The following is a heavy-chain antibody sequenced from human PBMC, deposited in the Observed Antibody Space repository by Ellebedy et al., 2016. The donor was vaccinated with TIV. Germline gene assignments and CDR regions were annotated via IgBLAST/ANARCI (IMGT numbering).Heavy chain of an antibody. CDR1: GGSFSAYL. D-gene: IGHD2-21*02. Sequence: ASVQVSCXLSGGSFSAYLISWVRQAPGQGLEWMGGIIPMFDTTNYAQKFQGRVTITADISTSTAYMDLTGLRSEDTAIYYCSIYCGGDCNYGKDYWGQGTLVTVS. J-gene: IGHJ4*02. CDR2: IIPMFDTT. V-gene: IGHV1-69*06. CDR3: SIYCGGDCNYGKDY.